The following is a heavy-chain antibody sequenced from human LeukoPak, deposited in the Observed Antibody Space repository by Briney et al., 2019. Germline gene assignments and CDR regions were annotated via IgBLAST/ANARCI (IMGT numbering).Heavy chain of an antibody. CDR3: ARGEGGNYYFQH. CDR2: INHSGSS. CDR1: GGSFSGYY. Sequence: SETLSLTCAVSGGSFSGYYWSWIRQPPGKGLEWIGEINHSGSSNYNPSLKSRVTISVDTSKNQFSLKLSSVTAADTAVYYCARGEGGNYYFQHWGQGTLVTVSS. J-gene: IGHJ1*01. D-gene: IGHD4-11*01. V-gene: IGHV4-34*01.